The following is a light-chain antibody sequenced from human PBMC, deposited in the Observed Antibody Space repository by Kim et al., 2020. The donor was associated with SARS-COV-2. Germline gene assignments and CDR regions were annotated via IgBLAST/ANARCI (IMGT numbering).Light chain of an antibody. J-gene: IGLJ3*02. CDR3: QVWDSSSDHPGV. CDR2: YDS. V-gene: IGLV3-21*04. Sequence: GKTARMTCGGNNIGSKSVHWYQQKPGQDTVLVIYYDSDRPSGIPERFYGSNSGNTATLTISRVEAGDEADYYCQVWDSSSDHPGVFGGGTQLTVL. CDR1: NIGSKS.